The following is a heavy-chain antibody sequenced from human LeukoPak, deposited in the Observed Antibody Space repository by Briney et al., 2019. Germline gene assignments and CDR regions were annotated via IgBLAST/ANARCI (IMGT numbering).Heavy chain of an antibody. J-gene: IGHJ5*02. D-gene: IGHD3-10*02. V-gene: IGHV3-11*01. CDR2: ISSSGSTM. CDR3: ARDHSPYYYDQGAFDP. Sequence: GGSLRLSCAASGFTFSDYYMSWIRQAPGKGLEWVSYISSSGSTMYYADSVKGRFTIPRDNSKNTLYLQMNSLRAEDTAVYYCARDHSPYYYDQGAFDPWGQGTLVTVSS. CDR1: GFTFSDYY.